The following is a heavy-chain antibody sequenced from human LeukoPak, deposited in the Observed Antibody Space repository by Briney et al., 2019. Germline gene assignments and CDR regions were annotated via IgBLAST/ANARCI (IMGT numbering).Heavy chain of an antibody. Sequence: EASVKVSCKASGYTFTGYYMHWVRQAPGQGLEWMGWINPNSGGTNYAQKFQGRVTMTRDTSISTAYMELSRLRSDDPAVYYCARDQGGGSAFDIWGQGTMVTVSS. D-gene: IGHD1-26*01. CDR2: INPNSGGT. CDR3: ARDQGGGSAFDI. V-gene: IGHV1-2*02. CDR1: GYTFTGYY. J-gene: IGHJ3*02.